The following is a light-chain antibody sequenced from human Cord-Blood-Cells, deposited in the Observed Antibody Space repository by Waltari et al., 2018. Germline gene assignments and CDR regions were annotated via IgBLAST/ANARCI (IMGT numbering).Light chain of an antibody. J-gene: IGLJ2*01. CDR2: AVS. CDR1: SSDAGGCNY. Sequence: SALPQPPSASGPPGQSVTISCTGTSSDAGGCNYVIWNQQPPGKAPKLRIYAVSKRPSGVPDRFSGSKSGNTASLTVSGLQAEDEADYYCSSYAGSNNFVVFGGGTKLTVL. V-gene: IGLV2-8*01. CDR3: SSYAGSNNFVV.